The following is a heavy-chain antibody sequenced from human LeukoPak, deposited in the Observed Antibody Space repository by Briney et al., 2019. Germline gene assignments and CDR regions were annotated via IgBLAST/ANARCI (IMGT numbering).Heavy chain of an antibody. Sequence: GGSLRLSCAASGFTFSSYAMSWVRQAPRKGLEWVSTIGGSGGTTYYADSVKGRFTISRDNAKNSLYLQMNSLRAEDTAVYYCARSLAVAGPAATDYYYYGMDVWGQGTTVTVSS. J-gene: IGHJ6*02. CDR3: ARSLAVAGPAATDYYYYGMDV. CDR1: GFTFSSYA. D-gene: IGHD6-19*01. CDR2: IGGSGGTT. V-gene: IGHV3-23*01.